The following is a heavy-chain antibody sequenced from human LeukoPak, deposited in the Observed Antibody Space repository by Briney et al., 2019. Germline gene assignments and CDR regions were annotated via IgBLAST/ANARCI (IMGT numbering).Heavy chain of an antibody. CDR3: ARSGYGDYVVYYYYYMDV. Sequence: GASVKVSCKASGYTFTGYYMHWVRQAPGQGLEWMGWINPNSGGTNYAQKFQGRVTMTRDTSISTAYMELSRLRSDDTAVYYCARSGYGDYVVYYYYYMDVWGKGTTVTVSS. D-gene: IGHD4-17*01. J-gene: IGHJ6*03. CDR1: GYTFTGYY. V-gene: IGHV1-2*02. CDR2: INPNSGGT.